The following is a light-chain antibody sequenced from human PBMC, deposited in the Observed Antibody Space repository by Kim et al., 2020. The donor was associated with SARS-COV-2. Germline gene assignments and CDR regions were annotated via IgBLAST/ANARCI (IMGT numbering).Light chain of an antibody. Sequence: GHSIPISCTGTSSDVGSYNLVSWYQQHPGKAPKVMIYEVSKRPSGVSNRFSGSKSGNTASLTISGLQAEDEADYYCCSYAGSATYAFATGTKVTVL. J-gene: IGLJ1*01. CDR3: CSYAGSATYA. CDR2: EVS. V-gene: IGLV2-23*02. CDR1: SSDVGSYNL.